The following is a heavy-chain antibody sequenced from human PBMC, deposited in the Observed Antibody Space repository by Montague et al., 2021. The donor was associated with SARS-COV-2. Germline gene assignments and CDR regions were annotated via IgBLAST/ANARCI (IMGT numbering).Heavy chain of an antibody. Sequence: SLRLSCAASGFTFSRHEVNWVRQAPGKGLEWVSYTTSDGGIIYYADFVEGRFTISRDNAKNSLYLHMNSLRVGDTAVYYCATLARGLFDHGMDVWGQGTTVTVSS. CDR1: GFTFSRHE. CDR2: TTSDGGII. V-gene: IGHV3-48*03. D-gene: IGHD3-10*01. CDR3: ATLARGLFDHGMDV. J-gene: IGHJ6*02.